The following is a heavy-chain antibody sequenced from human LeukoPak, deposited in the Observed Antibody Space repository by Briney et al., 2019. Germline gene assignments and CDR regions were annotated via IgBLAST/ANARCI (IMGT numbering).Heavy chain of an antibody. D-gene: IGHD2-8*02. CDR2: ISADAVDT. CDR3: AKDVWWSVS. J-gene: IGHJ5*02. CDR1: GFTFSNHA. Sequence: PGGSLRLSCVASGFTFSNHAMTWVRQAPGKGLEWVSAISADAVDTFYAPSVKGRFTISRDNSMNTMYLQINSLRAEDTAIYYCAKDVWWSVSWGQGTLVTVSS. V-gene: IGHV3-23*01.